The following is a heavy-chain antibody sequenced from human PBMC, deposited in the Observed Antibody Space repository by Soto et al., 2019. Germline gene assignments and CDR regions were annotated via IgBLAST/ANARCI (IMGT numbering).Heavy chain of an antibody. CDR3: ARHRVPSVYDPIPVCFDS. CDR1: GGALSSSSSY. Sequence: QLQLQESGPGLVKPSETLSLTCTVSGGALSSSSSYWGWIRQPPRKGLVWIGSMSYSGSTYHYRSLMSRVTFCGGTSQSRFALKLTSVPAADTAVYYCARHRVPSVYDPIPVCFDSRGQGILVTDSS. V-gene: IGHV4-39*01. D-gene: IGHD5-12*01. J-gene: IGHJ4*02. CDR2: MSYSGST.